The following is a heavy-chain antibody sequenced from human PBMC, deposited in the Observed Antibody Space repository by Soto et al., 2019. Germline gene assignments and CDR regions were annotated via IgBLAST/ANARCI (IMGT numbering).Heavy chain of an antibody. J-gene: IGHJ3*02. V-gene: IGHV1-18*01. CDR1: GYTFTSYG. CDR2: ISAYNGNT. Sequence: QVQLVQSGAEVKKPGASVKVSCKASGYTFTSYGISWARQAPGQGLEWMGWISAYNGNTNYAQKLQGRVTMTTDTSTSTAYMELRSLRSDDTAVYYCARDRYYYDSSGYFHDAFDIWGQGTMVTVSS. D-gene: IGHD3-22*01. CDR3: ARDRYYYDSSGYFHDAFDI.